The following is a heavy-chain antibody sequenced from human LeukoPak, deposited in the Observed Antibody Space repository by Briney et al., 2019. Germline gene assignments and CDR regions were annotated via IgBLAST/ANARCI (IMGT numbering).Heavy chain of an antibody. Sequence: GESLRLSCAASGFTFIDYSMSWIRQAPGKGLEWVSFVSRSSSKIFYADSGKGRFTISRDNAKSSLYLQMNSLREEDTAIYYCARDALTADTSGYYFDYWGQGTLVTVSS. CDR3: ARDALTADTSGYYFDY. CDR1: GFTFIDYS. V-gene: IGHV3-11*04. D-gene: IGHD3-22*01. CDR2: VSRSSSKI. J-gene: IGHJ4*02.